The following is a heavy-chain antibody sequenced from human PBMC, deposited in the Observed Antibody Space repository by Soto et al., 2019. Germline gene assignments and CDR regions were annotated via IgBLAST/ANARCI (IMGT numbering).Heavy chain of an antibody. V-gene: IGHV3-23*01. CDR2: MSGSGGST. D-gene: IGHD6-13*01. J-gene: IGHJ4*02. CDR1: GFSFSYYV. CDR3: AKASASSCPYYFYS. Sequence: GSLRLSCAASGFSFSYYVMAWVRQAPGKGLEWVSAMSGSGGSTYYPDSVKGRFTISIDNSENTLYLQMNILRGEDTPVYYCAKASASSCPYYFYSWGQGALVTVSS.